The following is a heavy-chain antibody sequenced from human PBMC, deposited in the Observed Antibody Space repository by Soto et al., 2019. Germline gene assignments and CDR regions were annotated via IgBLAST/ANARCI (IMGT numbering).Heavy chain of an antibody. Sequence: EVQLVESGGGLVKPGGSLRLSCAASGFTFSSYTMKWVRQAPGKGLEWVASISSSYYIKYADSVKGRFTISRDNAKNSLYLQMNSLRAEDTAVYFCARGDLVVLTATSNFDYWGQGTLVTVSS. J-gene: IGHJ4*02. CDR2: ISSSYYI. CDR3: ARGDLVVLTATSNFDY. V-gene: IGHV3-21*01. D-gene: IGHD2-21*02. CDR1: GFTFSSYT.